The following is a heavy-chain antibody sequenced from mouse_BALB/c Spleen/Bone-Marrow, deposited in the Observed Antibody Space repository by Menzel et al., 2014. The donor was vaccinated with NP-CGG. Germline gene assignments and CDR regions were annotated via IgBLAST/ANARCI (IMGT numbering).Heavy chain of an antibody. CDR1: GYAFSSYW. CDR3: SRQYGNYFDY. CDR2: IYPGDGDT. J-gene: IGHJ2*01. Sequence: QVQLKESGAELVRPGSSVKISCKASGYAFSSYWMNWVKQRPGQGLEWIGQIYPGDGDTNYNGKFKGKATLTADKSSSTASMQLSSLTSEDSAVCFSSRQYGNYFDYWDHGTTLTVSS. V-gene: IGHV1-80*01. D-gene: IGHD2-10*02.